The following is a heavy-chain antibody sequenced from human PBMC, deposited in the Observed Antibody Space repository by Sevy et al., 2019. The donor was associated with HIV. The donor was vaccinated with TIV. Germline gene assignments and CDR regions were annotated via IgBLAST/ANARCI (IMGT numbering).Heavy chain of an antibody. V-gene: IGHV3-7*01. CDR2: INEDGTEK. Sequence: GGSLRLSCAASGFTFSTYWMSWFRQAPGKGLEWVANINEDGTEKFYVDSVKGRFTMSRDNAKNSLYLQMNSLRAEDAAVYYCARDNATVSRRGLRYYSYGTDVWGQGTTVTVSS. D-gene: IGHD2-2*01. CDR3: ARDNATVSRRGLRYYSYGTDV. CDR1: GFTFSTYW. J-gene: IGHJ6*01.